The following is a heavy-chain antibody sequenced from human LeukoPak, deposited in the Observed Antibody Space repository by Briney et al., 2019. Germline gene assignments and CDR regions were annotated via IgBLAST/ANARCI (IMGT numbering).Heavy chain of an antibody. D-gene: IGHD3-22*01. CDR3: ARGFSSGYIDY. CDR2: IYYSGST. CDR1: GGSISSGDYY. Sequence: SETLSLTCTVSGGSISSGDYYWSWIRQPPGKGLEWIGYIYYSGSTYYNPSLKSRVTISVDTSKNQFSLKLSSVTAADTAVYYCARGFSSGYIDYWGQGTLVTVSS. J-gene: IGHJ4*02. V-gene: IGHV4-30-4*01.